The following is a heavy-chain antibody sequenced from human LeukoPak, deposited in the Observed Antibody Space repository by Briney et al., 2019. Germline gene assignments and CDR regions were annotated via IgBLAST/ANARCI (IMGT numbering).Heavy chain of an antibody. D-gene: IGHD1-26*01. CDR1: GFTFSSYA. V-gene: IGHV3-64D*09. CDR3: VKRWTTTEFDY. Sequence: GGSLRLSCAASGFTFSSYAMHWVRQAPGKGLEYVSAISSNGGSTYYADSVKGRFTISRDNSKNTLYLEMSSLRPEDTAVYYCVKRWTTTEFDYWGQGTLVTVSS. J-gene: IGHJ4*02. CDR2: ISSNGGST.